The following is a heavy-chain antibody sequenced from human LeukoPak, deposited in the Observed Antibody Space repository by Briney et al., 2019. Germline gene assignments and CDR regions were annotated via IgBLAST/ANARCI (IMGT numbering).Heavy chain of an antibody. CDR2: ISAYNGST. CDR1: GYTFTSYG. Sequence: GASVKVSCKASGYTFTSYGISWVRQAPGQGLEWMGWISAYNGSTSYAQKFQGRVTMTRDMSTSTVYMELSSLRSEDTAVYYCAAGGTPDYFDYWGQGTLVTVSS. J-gene: IGHJ4*02. V-gene: IGHV1-18*01. D-gene: IGHD2-15*01. CDR3: AAGGTPDYFDY.